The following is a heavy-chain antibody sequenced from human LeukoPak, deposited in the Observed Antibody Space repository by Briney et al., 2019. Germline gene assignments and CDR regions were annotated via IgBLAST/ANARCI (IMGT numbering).Heavy chain of an antibody. V-gene: IGHV3-7*01. J-gene: IGHJ4*02. D-gene: IGHD3-10*01. CDR3: AISVGEG. CDR1: GITLRDYW. CDR2: MNPDGSQK. Sequence: GGSLRLSCAASGITLRDYWMSWVRQAPGKGLEWVANMNPDGSQKWYVDSVKGRFIISKDNAKNSLLLQMNSLRAEDTAVYYCAISVGEGWGQGTVVTVSS.